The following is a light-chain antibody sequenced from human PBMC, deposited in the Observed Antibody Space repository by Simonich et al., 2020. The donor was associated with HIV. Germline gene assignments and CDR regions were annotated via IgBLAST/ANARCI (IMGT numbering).Light chain of an antibody. CDR1: QRLSSN. J-gene: IGKJ4*01. CDR3: QQYNKRPLT. V-gene: IGKV3-15*01. Sequence: DIEMTQSPATLSVSPGQRATLSCRASQRLSSNLAWYQQKPGQAPRLLIYGASTRATGIPARFSGSGSGTEFTLTISSVQSEDCAVYYCQQYNKRPLTFGGGTKVEIK. CDR2: GAS.